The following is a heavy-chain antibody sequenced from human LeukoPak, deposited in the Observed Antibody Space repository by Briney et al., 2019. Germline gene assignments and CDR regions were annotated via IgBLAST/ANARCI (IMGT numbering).Heavy chain of an antibody. D-gene: IGHD5-18*01. CDR2: ISGSGGST. V-gene: IGHV3-23*01. CDR1: GFAFSSYA. CDR3: AKERDRYSYGSRLDY. J-gene: IGHJ4*02. Sequence: PGGSLRLSCAASGFAFSSYAMSWVRQAPGKGLEWVSAISGSGGSTYYADSVKGRFTISRDNAKNTLYLQMNSLRAEDTAVYYCAKERDRYSYGSRLDYWGQGTLVTVSS.